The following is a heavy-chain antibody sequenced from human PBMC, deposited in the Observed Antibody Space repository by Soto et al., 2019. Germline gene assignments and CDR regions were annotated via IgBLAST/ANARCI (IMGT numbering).Heavy chain of an antibody. V-gene: IGHV4-59*12. CDR3: ARVFSDSSSFFDP. J-gene: IGHJ5*02. CDR2: IYYSGST. CDR1: GGSISSYY. D-gene: IGHD6-13*01. Sequence: SETLSLTCTVSGGSISSYYWSWIRQPPGKGLEWIGYIYYSGSTSYNPSLKSRVTISVDTSKNHFSLKLSSVTAADTAVYYCARVFSDSSSFFDPWGQGTLVTVSS.